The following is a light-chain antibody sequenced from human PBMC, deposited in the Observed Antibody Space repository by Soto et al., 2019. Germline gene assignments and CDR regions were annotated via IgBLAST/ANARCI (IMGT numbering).Light chain of an antibody. V-gene: IGLV6-57*01. J-gene: IGLJ3*02. Sequence: NFMLTQPHSMSESPGKTVTISCTRSSGSIASNYVQWYQQRPGSSPTTVIYEDNQRPSGVPDRFSGSIDISSNSASLTISGLKTEDEADYYCQSYDSSNPWVFGGGTKLTVL. CDR2: EDN. CDR3: QSYDSSNPWV. CDR1: SGSIASNY.